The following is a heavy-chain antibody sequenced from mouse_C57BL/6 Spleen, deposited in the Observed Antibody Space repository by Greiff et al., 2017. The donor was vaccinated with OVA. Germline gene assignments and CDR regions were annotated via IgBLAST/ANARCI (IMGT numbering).Heavy chain of an antibody. D-gene: IGHD2-5*01. J-gene: IGHJ1*03. Sequence: EVKLQESGPGMVKPSQSLSLTCTVTGYSITSGYDWHWIRHFPGNKLEWMGYISYSGSTNYNTSLKSRISITHDTSTNHFFLKLNSVTTEDTATYYCARAYSNYWYFDVWGTGTTVTVSS. CDR2: ISYSGST. V-gene: IGHV3-1*01. CDR1: GYSITSGYD. CDR3: ARAYSNYWYFDV.